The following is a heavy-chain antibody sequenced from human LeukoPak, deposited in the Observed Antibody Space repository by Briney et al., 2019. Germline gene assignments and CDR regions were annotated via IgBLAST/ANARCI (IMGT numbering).Heavy chain of an antibody. Sequence: GGSLRLSCAASGFTFSSYWMHWVRQAPGKGLVWVSRINSDGSSTSYADSVKGRFTISRDNAKNTLYLQMNSLRAEDTAVYYCARGGYTIFGVDGSHFDYWGQGTLVTVSS. J-gene: IGHJ4*02. CDR3: ARGGYTIFGVDGSHFDY. CDR1: GFTFSSYW. V-gene: IGHV3-74*01. D-gene: IGHD3-3*01. CDR2: INSDGSST.